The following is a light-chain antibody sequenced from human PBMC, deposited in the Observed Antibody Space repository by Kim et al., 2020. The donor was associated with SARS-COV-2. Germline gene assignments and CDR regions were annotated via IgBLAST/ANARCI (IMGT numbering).Light chain of an antibody. V-gene: IGKV1-39*01. CDR1: QIVDRF. Sequence: ASVGDRVTLTCRTSQIVDRFMNWCQQRPEKAPMLVVFSASNLQGRVPSRFRGGGSGTEFTRTSSGLQPKEFATFYCQQSHSLPLAFGGGTKVDIK. CDR2: SAS. CDR3: QQSHSLPLA. J-gene: IGKJ4*01.